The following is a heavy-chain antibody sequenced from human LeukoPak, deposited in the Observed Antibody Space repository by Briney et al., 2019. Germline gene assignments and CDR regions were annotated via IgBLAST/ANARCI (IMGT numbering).Heavy chain of an antibody. CDR1: GFTFSSYS. CDR2: ISSSSSTI. D-gene: IGHD6-13*01. V-gene: IGHV3-48*04. J-gene: IGHJ6*03. Sequence: GGSLSLSCAASGFTFSSYSMNWVRQAPGKGLEWVSHISSSSSTIYYADSVKGRFTISRDNAKNSLYLQMNSLRAEDTAVYYCARDASIAAAAETYYYYYYMDVWGKGTTVTISS. CDR3: ARDASIAAAAETYYYYYYMDV.